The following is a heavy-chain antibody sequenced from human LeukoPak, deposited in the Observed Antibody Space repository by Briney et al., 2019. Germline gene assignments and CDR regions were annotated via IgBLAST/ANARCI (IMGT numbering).Heavy chain of an antibody. Sequence: GGSLRLSCAASGFTFSSYSMNWVRQAPGKGLEWVSSISSSSSYIYYADSVKGRFTISRDNAKNSLYLQMNSLRAEDTAVYYCARDYCSSTSCQFDYWGQGTLVTVSS. CDR1: GFTFSSYS. CDR3: ARDYCSSTSCQFDY. D-gene: IGHD2-2*01. CDR2: ISSSSSYI. J-gene: IGHJ4*02. V-gene: IGHV3-21*01.